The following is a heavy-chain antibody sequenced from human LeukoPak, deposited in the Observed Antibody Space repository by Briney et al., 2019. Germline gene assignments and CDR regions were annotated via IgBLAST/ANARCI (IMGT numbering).Heavy chain of an antibody. CDR2: IIPIFGTA. CDR1: GGTFSSYA. J-gene: IGHJ1*01. CDR3: ARDSSEFRSLVPH. D-gene: IGHD1-14*01. Sequence: VASVKVSCKASGGTFSSYAISWVRQAPGQGLEWMGGIIPIFGTANYAQKFQGRVTITADESTSTAYMELRSLRSEDTAVYYCARDSSEFRSLVPHWGQGTLVTVSS. V-gene: IGHV1-69*13.